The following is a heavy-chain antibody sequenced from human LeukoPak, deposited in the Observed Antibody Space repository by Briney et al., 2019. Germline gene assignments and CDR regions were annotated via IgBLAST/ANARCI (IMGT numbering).Heavy chain of an antibody. CDR3: AKGSKEVLFTRDHYMDV. Sequence: GGSLRLSCAASGFTFSSYSMNWVRQAPGKGLEWVSYISSSSSTIYYADSVKGRFTISRDNAKNSLYLQMNSLRAEDTAVYYCAKGSKEVLFTRDHYMDVWGKGTTVTISS. CDR2: ISSSSSTI. D-gene: IGHD3-3*01. J-gene: IGHJ6*03. V-gene: IGHV3-48*01. CDR1: GFTFSSYS.